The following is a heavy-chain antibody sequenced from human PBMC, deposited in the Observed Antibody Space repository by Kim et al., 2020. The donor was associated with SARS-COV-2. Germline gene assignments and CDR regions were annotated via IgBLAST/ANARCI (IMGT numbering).Heavy chain of an antibody. Sequence: GGSLRLSCAASGFTFSSYGMHWVRQAPGKGLEWVAVISYDGSNKYYADSVKGRFTISRDNSKNTLYLQMNSLRAEDTAVYYCAKDPVPQNWEQLALYFDYWGQGTLVTVSS. CDR2: ISYDGSNK. J-gene: IGHJ4*02. CDR1: GFTFSSYG. V-gene: IGHV3-30*18. CDR3: AKDPVPQNWEQLALYFDY. D-gene: IGHD6-6*01.